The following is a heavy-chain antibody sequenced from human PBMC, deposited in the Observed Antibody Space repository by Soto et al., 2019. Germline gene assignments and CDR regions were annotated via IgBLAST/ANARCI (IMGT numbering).Heavy chain of an antibody. CDR2: IYWNDDK. Sequence: QITLKESGPPLVEPTQTLTLTCTYSGFSLRTTGVGVGWIRQPPGKALEWLGIIYWNDDKRYSPSLKNRFTLTSDISKSQVVLTMTNMDPVDTATYHCAHTWGLPFDYWGQGTLVIVSS. D-gene: IGHD3-16*01. CDR1: GFSLRTTGVG. V-gene: IGHV2-5*01. J-gene: IGHJ4*02. CDR3: AHTWGLPFDY.